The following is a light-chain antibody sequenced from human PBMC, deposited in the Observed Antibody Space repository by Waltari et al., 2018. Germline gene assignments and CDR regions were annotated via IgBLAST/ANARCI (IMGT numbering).Light chain of an antibody. CDR1: QSIGKY. V-gene: IGKV3-20*01. Sequence: EVVLTQSPGTLSLSPGERATLSCRASQSIGKYLVWYQQRPGQAPRLLIYASTRATGIPNRFSCIGYGTDFSLTISRLEPEDFAVYYCQNHERLPATFGQGTKVEIK. CDR3: QNHERLPAT. CDR2: AS. J-gene: IGKJ1*01.